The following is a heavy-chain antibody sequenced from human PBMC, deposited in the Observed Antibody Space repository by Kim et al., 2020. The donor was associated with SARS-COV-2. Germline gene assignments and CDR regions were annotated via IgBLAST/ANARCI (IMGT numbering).Heavy chain of an antibody. CDR3: ARGNYCSGGSCSFDY. Sequence: PSLKSRVTISVDTSKNQFSLKLSSVTAADTAVYYCARGNYCSGGSCSFDYWGQGTLVTVSS. J-gene: IGHJ4*02. D-gene: IGHD2-15*01. V-gene: IGHV4-34*01.